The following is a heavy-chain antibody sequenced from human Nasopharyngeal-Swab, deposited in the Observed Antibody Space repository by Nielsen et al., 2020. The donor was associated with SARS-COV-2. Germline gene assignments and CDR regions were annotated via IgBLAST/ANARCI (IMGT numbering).Heavy chain of an antibody. CDR2: IYYSGST. CDR3: ARRVARAPRHEGDYYYGMDV. V-gene: IGHV4-39*01. D-gene: IGHD3-16*01. Sequence: WIRQPPGKGLEWIGSIYYSGSTYYNPSLKSRVTIFVDTSKNRFSLKLSSVTAADTAVYYYARRVARAPRHEGDYYYGMDVWGQGTTVTVSS. J-gene: IGHJ6*02.